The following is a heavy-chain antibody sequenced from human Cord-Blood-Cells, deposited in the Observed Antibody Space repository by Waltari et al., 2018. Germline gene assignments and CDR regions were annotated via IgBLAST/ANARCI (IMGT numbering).Heavy chain of an antibody. Sequence: EVQLVQSGAEVKKPGESLKISCKGSGYCFTSYWIGWVRQMPGKGLEWMGIIYPGDSDTRYSPSFQGPVTISADKSISTAYLQWSSLVAADTAMYYCARPTDYCYDSSGYYAFGIWSQGTRVAVSS. V-gene: IGHV5-51*01. CDR1: GYCFTSYW. CDR3: ARPTDYCYDSSGYYAFGI. J-gene: IGHJ3*02. CDR2: IYPGDSDT. D-gene: IGHD3-22*01.